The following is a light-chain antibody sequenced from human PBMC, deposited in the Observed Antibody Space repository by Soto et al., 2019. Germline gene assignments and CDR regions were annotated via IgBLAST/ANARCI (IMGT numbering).Light chain of an antibody. CDR2: DDN. CDR3: ATWDSSLIAGV. CDR1: NSNIGNNY. J-gene: IGLJ2*01. V-gene: IGLV1-51*01. Sequence: QSVLTQPPSVSAAPGQKVTISCSGSNSNIGNNYVSWYLHLPGTAPKLLIYDDNKRPSGIPDRFSGTKSGTSATLGISGLQTGDEADYYCATWDSSLIAGVFGGGTKLTVL.